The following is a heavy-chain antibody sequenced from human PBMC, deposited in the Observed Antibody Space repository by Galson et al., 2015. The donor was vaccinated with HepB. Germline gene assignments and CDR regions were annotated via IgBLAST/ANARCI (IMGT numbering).Heavy chain of an antibody. D-gene: IGHD3-22*01. V-gene: IGHV3-15*07. Sequence: SLRLSCAASGFTFSNAWMNWVRQAPGKGLEWVGRIKSKTDGGTTDYAAPVKGRFTISRGDSKNTLYLQMNSLKTEDTAVYYCTTFYDSSGYASVNYFDYWGQGTLVTVSS. CDR3: TTFYDSSGYASVNYFDY. CDR2: IKSKTDGGTT. CDR1: GFTFSNAW. J-gene: IGHJ4*02.